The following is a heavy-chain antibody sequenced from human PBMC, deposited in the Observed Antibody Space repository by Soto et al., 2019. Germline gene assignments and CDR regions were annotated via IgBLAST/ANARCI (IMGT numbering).Heavy chain of an antibody. CDR1: GYSFTSYW. CDR3: ARQCMFPYDY. Sequence: GASLTISCQGSGYSFTSYWIGLVRQMPGKGLAWMGIIYPGDSDTRYSPPVQGQVTISADKSISTAYLQWSNLKASDTAMYYCARQCMFPYDYWGQGTLVTVSS. J-gene: IGHJ4*02. V-gene: IGHV5-51*01. CDR2: IYPGDSDT. D-gene: IGHD2-8*01.